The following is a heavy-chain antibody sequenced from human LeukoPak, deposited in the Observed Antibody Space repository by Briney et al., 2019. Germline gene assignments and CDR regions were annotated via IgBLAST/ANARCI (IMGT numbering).Heavy chain of an antibody. J-gene: IGHJ6*02. V-gene: IGHV3-66*01. CDR3: ARERQNYYYYGMDV. CDR1: GFTVSSNY. Sequence: GGSLGLSCAASGFTVSSNYMRWVRQAPGKGLEWVSVIYSGGSTYYADSVKGRFTISRDNSKNTLYLQMNSLRAEDTAVYYCARERQNYYYYGMDVWGQGTTVTVSS. CDR2: IYSGGST.